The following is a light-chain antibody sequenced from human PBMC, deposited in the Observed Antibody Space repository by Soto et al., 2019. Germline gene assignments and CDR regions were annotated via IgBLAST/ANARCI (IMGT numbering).Light chain of an antibody. CDR1: QSISSW. CDR2: KAS. CDR3: QQAWT. Sequence: DIQMTHSPSTLSASVGDRVTITCRASQSISSWLAWYQQKPGKAPKLLIYKASSLESGVPSRFSGSGSGTEFTLTISSLQPDDFATYYCQQAWTFGQGTKVDI. V-gene: IGKV1-5*03. J-gene: IGKJ1*01.